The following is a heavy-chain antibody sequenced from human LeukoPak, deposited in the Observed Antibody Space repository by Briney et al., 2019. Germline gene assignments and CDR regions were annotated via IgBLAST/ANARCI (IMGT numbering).Heavy chain of an antibody. CDR3: ARGNMVRGVIITPRKYYFDY. Sequence: PGGSLRLSCAASGFTVSSSYMYWVRQAPGKGLEWVAVIWYDGSNKYYADSVKGRFTISRDNSKNTLYLQMNSLRAEDTAVYYCARGNMVRGVIITPRKYYFDYWGQGTLVTVSS. D-gene: IGHD3-10*01. CDR1: GFTVSSSY. CDR2: IWYDGSNK. J-gene: IGHJ4*02. V-gene: IGHV3-33*08.